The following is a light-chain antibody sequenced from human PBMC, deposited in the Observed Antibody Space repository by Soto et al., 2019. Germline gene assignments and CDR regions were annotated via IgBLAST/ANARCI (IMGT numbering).Light chain of an antibody. Sequence: EIVMTQSPATLSVSPGERATLSCRASQSVSNNLAWYQKKPGQAPRLLIYGASTRATGIPARFSGSGSGTEFTLTISSLQSEDFAVYDCQQYNNWWTFGQGTRVESK. CDR1: QSVSNN. J-gene: IGKJ1*01. V-gene: IGKV3-15*01. CDR3: QQYNNWWT. CDR2: GAS.